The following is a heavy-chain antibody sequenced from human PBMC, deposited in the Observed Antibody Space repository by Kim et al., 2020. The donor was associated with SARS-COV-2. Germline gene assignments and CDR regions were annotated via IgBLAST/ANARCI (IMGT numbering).Heavy chain of an antibody. J-gene: IGHJ1*01. CDR3: ARDEEQQLVLKYFQH. Sequence: TGRFTMPRDNATNSLYLQMNSLRAEDTALYYCARDEEQQLVLKYFQHWGQGTLVTVSS. D-gene: IGHD6-13*01. V-gene: IGHV3-11*05.